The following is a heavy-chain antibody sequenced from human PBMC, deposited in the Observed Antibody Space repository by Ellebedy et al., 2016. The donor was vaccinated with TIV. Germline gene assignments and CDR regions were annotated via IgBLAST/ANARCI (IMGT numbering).Heavy chain of an antibody. Sequence: SVKVSCXASGGTFSSYAISWVRQAPGQGLEWMGGIIPIFGTANYAQKFQGRVTITADESTSTAYMELRSLRSDDTAVYYCARDHIVATISFDYWGQGTLVTVSS. V-gene: IGHV1-69*13. D-gene: IGHD5-12*01. CDR3: ARDHIVATISFDY. CDR2: IIPIFGTA. CDR1: GGTFSSYA. J-gene: IGHJ4*02.